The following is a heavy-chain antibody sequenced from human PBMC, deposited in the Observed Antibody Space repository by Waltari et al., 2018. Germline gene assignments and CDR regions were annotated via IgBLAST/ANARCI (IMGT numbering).Heavy chain of an antibody. CDR2: ISWNNDNI. Sequence: EVQLVESGGGLVQPGRSLRLSCSASGFHFGYHLMLWVRQAPGKGLEWVSGISWNNDNIAYADSVRGRFTISRDNAKNSLYLQMNSLRTEDTALYYCAKDMGAARHYNFEDWGQGTLVTVSS. V-gene: IGHV3-9*01. CDR1: GFHFGYHL. CDR3: AKDMGAARHYNFED. J-gene: IGHJ4*02. D-gene: IGHD6-6*01.